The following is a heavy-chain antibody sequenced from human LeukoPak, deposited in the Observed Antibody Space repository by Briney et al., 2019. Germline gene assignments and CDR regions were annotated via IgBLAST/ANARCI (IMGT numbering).Heavy chain of an antibody. CDR2: ILHNGSTK. CDR3: ARDWGSDEAIDY. CDR1: GFTFSSYG. D-gene: IGHD2-21*02. Sequence: PWESLTLSCAASGFTFSSYGIHWVRQAPGKGLEWVAVILHNGSTKYNPDSVKGRSTISRDTTKNFLLLQMNSLRAEDTAIYYCARDWGSDEAIDYWGQGTLVTVS. V-gene: IGHV3-33*01. J-gene: IGHJ4*02.